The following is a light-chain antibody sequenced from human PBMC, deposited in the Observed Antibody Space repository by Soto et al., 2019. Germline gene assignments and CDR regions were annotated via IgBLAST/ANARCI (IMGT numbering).Light chain of an antibody. V-gene: IGLV1-40*01. CDR2: ANS. CDR3: QSYDSSLMGVV. J-gene: IGLJ2*01. Sequence: QSVLTQPPSVGGAPEQRGTLSCTGSSSNIGGGYDVHRYQHLPGTDPKLLISANSNRPSGVPDRFSGSESGTSASLAITGLQAEDEAEYYCQSYDSSLMGVVFGGGTALTVL. CDR1: SSNIGGGYD.